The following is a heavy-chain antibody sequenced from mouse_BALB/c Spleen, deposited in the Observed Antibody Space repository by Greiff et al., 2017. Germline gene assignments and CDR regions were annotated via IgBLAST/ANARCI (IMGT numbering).Heavy chain of an antibody. CDR2: IDPENGDT. J-gene: IGHJ4*01. CDR1: GFNIKDYY. Sequence: VQLQQSGAELVRSGASVKLSCTASGFNIKDYYMHWVKQRPEQGLEWIGWIDPENGDTEYAPKFQGKATMTADTSSNTAYLQLSSLTSEDTAVYYCNAYGSVMDYWGQGTSVTVSS. V-gene: IGHV14-4*02. CDR3: NAYGSVMDY. D-gene: IGHD1-1*01.